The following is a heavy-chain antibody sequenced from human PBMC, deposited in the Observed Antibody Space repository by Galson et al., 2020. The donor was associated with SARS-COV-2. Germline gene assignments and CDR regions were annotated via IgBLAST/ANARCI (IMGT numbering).Heavy chain of an antibody. CDR2: IFHSGST. D-gene: IGHD4-17*01. CDR1: GGSIRSSSYY. J-gene: IGHJ3*02. V-gene: IGHV4-39*07. CDR3: GFIPWGTVNTDLVFDI. Sequence: ASETLSLTCTVSGGSIRSSSYYWGWIRQPPGKGLEWIGSIFHSGSTYYNPSLKSRVTISVDTSRNQFSLRLSSVSAADTAVYYCGFIPWGTVNTDLVFDIWGQGTMVTVSS.